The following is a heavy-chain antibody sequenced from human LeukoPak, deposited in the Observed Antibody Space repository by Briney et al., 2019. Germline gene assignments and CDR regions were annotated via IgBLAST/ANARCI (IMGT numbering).Heavy chain of an antibody. Sequence: SEILSLTCIVSGGSISTHYWNWIRQPPGEGLEWIGYMRYDGSTNYNPSVKSRVIISMDTSKNQLSLKLTSVTAADTAVYYCARGGEYSSEYNWFDPWGQGTLVTVSS. J-gene: IGHJ5*02. V-gene: IGHV4-59*11. CDR1: GGSISTHY. CDR2: MRYDGST. D-gene: IGHD6-25*01. CDR3: ARGGEYSSEYNWFDP.